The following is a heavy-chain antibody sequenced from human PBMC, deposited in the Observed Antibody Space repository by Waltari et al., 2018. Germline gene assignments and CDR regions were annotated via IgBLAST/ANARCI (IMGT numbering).Heavy chain of an antibody. D-gene: IGHD3-22*01. CDR3: ARSNGDSSANYYSLNAFDI. Sequence: QVQLQESGPGLVKPSETLSLTCSVSGGSINSYYWSWIRQPPGKGLEWIGYIYYSGSTNYNPSLKSRVAISIDTSRIQFSLKLSSVTAADTAVYYCARSNGDSSANYYSLNAFDIWGQGTMVTVSS. CDR2: IYYSGST. J-gene: IGHJ3*02. CDR1: GGSINSYY. V-gene: IGHV4-59*01.